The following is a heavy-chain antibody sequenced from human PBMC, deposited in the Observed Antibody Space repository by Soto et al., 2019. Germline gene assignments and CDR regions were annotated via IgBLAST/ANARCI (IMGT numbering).Heavy chain of an antibody. V-gene: IGHV4-59*01. J-gene: IGHJ4*02. CDR1: GGSISSYY. CDR3: ARAQIAVAAPLFDY. CDR2: IYYSGST. D-gene: IGHD6-19*01. Sequence: QVQLQESGPGLVKPSETLSLTCTVSGGSISSYYWSWIRQPPGKGLEWIGYIYYSGSTNYNPSLKSRVTISVDTSKNQFSLKLSSVTAADTAVYYCARAQIAVAAPLFDYWGQGTLVTVSS.